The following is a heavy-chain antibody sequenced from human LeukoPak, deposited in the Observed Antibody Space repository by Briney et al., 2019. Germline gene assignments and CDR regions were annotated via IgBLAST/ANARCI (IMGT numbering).Heavy chain of an antibody. V-gene: IGHV3-23*01. Sequence: GGSLTLSCAASGFTFSSYAVSWVRQAPENGLEWVSSISAGGNRTYYADSVKGRFTISRDNSKNTLYLQMNSLRAGDTAVYYCAKSFRVTYCTGGSCYSKPAPFDYWGHGTLVTVSS. CDR3: AKSFRVTYCTGGSCYSKPAPFDY. D-gene: IGHD2-15*01. CDR2: ISAGGNRT. CDR1: GFTFSSYA. J-gene: IGHJ4*01.